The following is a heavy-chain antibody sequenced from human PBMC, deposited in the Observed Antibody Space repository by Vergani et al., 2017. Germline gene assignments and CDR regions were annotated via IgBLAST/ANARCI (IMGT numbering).Heavy chain of an antibody. J-gene: IGHJ4*02. D-gene: IGHD3-16*01. CDR2: IFSNDEK. Sequence: QVTLKESGPVLVKPTETLTLTCTVSGFSLSNARMGVSWIRQPPGKALEWLAHIFSNDEKSYSTSLKIRLTISKDTSKIQVVLTMTNMDTVDTATYYCARILRGGGYAGYWGQGTLVTVSS. CDR1: GFSLSNARMG. CDR3: ARILRGGGYAGY. V-gene: IGHV2-26*01.